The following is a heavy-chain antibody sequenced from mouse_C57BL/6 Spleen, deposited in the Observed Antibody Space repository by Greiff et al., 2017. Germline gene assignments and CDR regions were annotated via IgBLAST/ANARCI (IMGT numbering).Heavy chain of an antibody. CDR3: ARFYYGSSGYFDV. D-gene: IGHD1-1*01. V-gene: IGHV1-82*01. J-gene: IGHJ1*03. Sequence: VKLMASGPELVKPGASVKISCKASGYAFSSSWMNWVKQRPGTGLEWIGRIYPGDGDTNYNGKFKGKATLTADKSSSTAYMQLSSLTSEDSAVYFCARFYYGSSGYFDVWGTGTTVTVSS. CDR2: IYPGDGDT. CDR1: GYAFSSSW.